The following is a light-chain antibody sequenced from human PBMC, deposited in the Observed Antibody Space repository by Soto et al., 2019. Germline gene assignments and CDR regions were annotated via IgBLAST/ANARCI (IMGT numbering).Light chain of an antibody. CDR3: QQYNNWPPIT. J-gene: IGKJ5*01. V-gene: IGKV3-15*01. CDR2: GAS. Sequence: EIVMTQSPDTLSVSPGERATLSCRASQTVSNNLAWFQQKPGQAPRLLIYGASTRATGIPATFSGSGSGTEFTLTISSLQSEDFAVYYCQQYNNWPPITFGQGTRLEIK. CDR1: QTVSNN.